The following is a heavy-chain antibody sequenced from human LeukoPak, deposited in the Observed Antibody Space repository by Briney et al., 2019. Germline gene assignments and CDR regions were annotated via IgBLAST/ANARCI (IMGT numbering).Heavy chain of an antibody. Sequence: PSETLSLTCAVYGGSFSGYYWSWIRQPPGKGLEWIGEINHSGSTNYNPSLKSRVTISVDTSKNQFSLKLSSVTAEDTAVDYGGRGRRILRVVLAAASWFDPWGQGTLVTVSS. CDR1: GGSFSGYY. CDR2: INHSGST. D-gene: IGHD2-15*01. J-gene: IGHJ5*02. CDR3: GRGRRILRVVLAAASWFDP. V-gene: IGHV4-34*01.